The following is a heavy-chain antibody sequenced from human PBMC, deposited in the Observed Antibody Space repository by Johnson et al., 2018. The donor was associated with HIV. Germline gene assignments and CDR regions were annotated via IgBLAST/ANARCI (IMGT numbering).Heavy chain of an antibody. CDR2: ISYDGENK. D-gene: IGHD4-23*01. V-gene: IGHV3-30*19. J-gene: IGHJ3*02. CDR3: AKGPVDYGGNYDGFGI. CDR1: GFNFSTYG. Sequence: VPLVESGGGVVPPGRSLRLSCAASGFNFSTYGMHWVRRAPGKGLEWVAVISYDGENKYYADSVKGRVTISRDNSNNTLYLQMNSLRAEDTAVYFCAKGPVDYGGNYDGFGIWGQGTKVTVSS.